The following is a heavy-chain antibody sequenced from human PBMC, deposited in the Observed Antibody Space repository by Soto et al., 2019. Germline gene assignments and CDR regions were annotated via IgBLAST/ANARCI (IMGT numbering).Heavy chain of an antibody. J-gene: IGHJ6*02. CDR2: IYNSGSTM. Sequence: GGLRLSCAASGFTFSAFEMNWVRQAPGKGLEWLSYIYNSGSTMTYADSVKGRFAISRDNAKNSLYLQMYSLRAEDTAVYYCARESGGTGLDVWGQGTTVTVSS. V-gene: IGHV3-48*03. D-gene: IGHD1-1*01. CDR3: ARESGGTGLDV. CDR1: GFTFSAFE.